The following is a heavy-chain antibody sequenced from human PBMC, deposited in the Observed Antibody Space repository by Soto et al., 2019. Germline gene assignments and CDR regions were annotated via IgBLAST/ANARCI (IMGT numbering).Heavy chain of an antibody. CDR1: GFSFVNYA. D-gene: IGHD6-19*01. J-gene: IGHJ4*02. Sequence: PGGSLRLSCASSGFSFVNYAMNWVRQAPGKGLEWVSALSGSGTSKYHADSVKGRFTISRDNSRDTLFLKMNSLNADDTAVDYGAKATTNGGRFNPFDACGKGA. CDR3: AKATTNGGRFNPFDA. V-gene: IGHV3-23*01. CDR2: LSGSGTSK.